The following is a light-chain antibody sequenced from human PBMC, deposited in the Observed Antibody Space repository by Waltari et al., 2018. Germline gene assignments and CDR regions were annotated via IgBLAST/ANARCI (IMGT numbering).Light chain of an antibody. CDR2: EVI. Sequence: QSALTQPASVSGSPGQSITISCTGTITDVGFYTLVSWYQPHPGKAPELVVYEVISRPSGVSNRFSGSKSGNTASLTIYGLQAEDEADYYCCSYAGRNIWVFGGGTKLTVL. CDR1: ITDVGFYTL. V-gene: IGLV2-23*02. CDR3: CSYAGRNIWV. J-gene: IGLJ3*02.